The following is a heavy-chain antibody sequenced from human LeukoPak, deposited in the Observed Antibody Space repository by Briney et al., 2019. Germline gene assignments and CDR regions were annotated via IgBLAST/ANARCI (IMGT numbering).Heavy chain of an antibody. Sequence: SETLSLTCTVSGGSISSSSYYWGWIRQPPGKGLEWIGSIYYSGSTYYKPSLKSRVTISVDTSKNQFSLKLSSVTAADTAVYYCARQGYRHYYDSSGYYPGAFDIWGQGTMVTVSS. CDR1: GGSISSSSYY. CDR3: ARQGYRHYYDSSGYYPGAFDI. CDR2: IYYSGST. V-gene: IGHV4-39*01. D-gene: IGHD3-22*01. J-gene: IGHJ3*02.